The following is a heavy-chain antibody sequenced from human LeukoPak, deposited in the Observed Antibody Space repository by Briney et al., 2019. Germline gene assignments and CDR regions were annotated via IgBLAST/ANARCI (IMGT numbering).Heavy chain of an antibody. V-gene: IGHV3-74*01. D-gene: IGHD4-17*01. Sequence: TGGSLRLSCAASGFTFSSYAMHWVRQVPGKGPVWVSHINRDGSSTTYAASVKGRFTISRDNAKNTLYLQMNSLRAEDTAIYYCAKMATVTTYALADYWGQGTLVTVSS. CDR2: INRDGSST. CDR1: GFTFSSYA. J-gene: IGHJ4*02. CDR3: AKMATVTTYALADY.